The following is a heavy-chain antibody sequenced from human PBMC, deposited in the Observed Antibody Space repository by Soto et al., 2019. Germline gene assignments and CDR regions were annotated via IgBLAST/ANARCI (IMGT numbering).Heavy chain of an antibody. CDR3: AREVLEAVNFDY. CDR2: IKQDGSEK. Sequence: EVQLVESGGSLVQPGGSLRLSCAASGFTFSRYWMNWVSQVPGKGLEWVANIKQDGSEKYYVDSVKGRFTISRDNAKNSVYLQMNSLRAEGTAVYYCAREVLEAVNFDYWSQGTLVTVSS. CDR1: GFTFSRYW. J-gene: IGHJ4*02. D-gene: IGHD6-19*01. V-gene: IGHV3-7*01.